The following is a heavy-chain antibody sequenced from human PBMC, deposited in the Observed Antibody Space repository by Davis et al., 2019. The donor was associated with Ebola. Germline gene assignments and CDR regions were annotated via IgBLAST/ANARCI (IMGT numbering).Heavy chain of an antibody. D-gene: IGHD2-15*01. CDR2: TYYRSKWYN. Sequence: MPSETLSLTCTVSGGSISSYYWSWIRQSPSRGLEWLGRTYYRSKWYNDYAVSVKSRITINPDTSKNHFSLQLKSVTPDDTAVYFCAREWGDCSGGSCYWYFDLWGRGTLVTVSS. J-gene: IGHJ2*01. V-gene: IGHV6-1*01. CDR3: AREWGDCSGGSCYWYFDL. CDR1: GGSISSYY.